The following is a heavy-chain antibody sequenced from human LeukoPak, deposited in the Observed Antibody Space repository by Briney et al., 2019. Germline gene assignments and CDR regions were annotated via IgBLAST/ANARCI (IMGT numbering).Heavy chain of an antibody. CDR1: GGTCSSAA. V-gene: IGHV1-69*05. Sequence: SVKVSCKSSGGTCSSAAVNWVRQAPGLGLEYMGGSIPAFGVVDFAQRFQGRVTLTTDESTSTAYMELTSLTSDDTAVYFCVRDDRNTPMSYWGQGTLVTVSS. CDR3: VRDDRNTPMSY. CDR2: SIPAFGVV. J-gene: IGHJ4*02. D-gene: IGHD5-18*01.